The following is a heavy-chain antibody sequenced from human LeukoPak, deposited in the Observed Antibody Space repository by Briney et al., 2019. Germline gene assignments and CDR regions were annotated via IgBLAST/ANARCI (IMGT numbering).Heavy chain of an antibody. J-gene: IGHJ6*02. D-gene: IGHD1-26*01. Sequence: SETLSLTCSVSDGSINSYYWNWIRRPPGKGLEWIGYIYYNGNTNYSPSLKSRVAMSVDTSKNLFSLKVSSVTAADTAVYYCARGRSNYYGMDVWGQGTTVTVSS. CDR3: ARGRSNYYGMDV. CDR1: DGSINSYY. CDR2: IYYNGNT. V-gene: IGHV4-59*01.